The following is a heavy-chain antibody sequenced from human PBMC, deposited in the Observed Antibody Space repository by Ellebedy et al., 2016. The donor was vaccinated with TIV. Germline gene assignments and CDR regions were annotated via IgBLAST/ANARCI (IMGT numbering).Heavy chain of an antibody. Sequence: PGGSLRLSCAASGFNFRSYWMTWVRQAPGKGLEWVANIRQEGDVKYYVDSVRGRFTVSRDNARNSLHLQMNNLRVEDTAVYYCARRGSYGDYAVQINSWSDTWGQGTMVTVSS. CDR2: IRQEGDVK. V-gene: IGHV3-7*01. D-gene: IGHD3-16*01. CDR3: ARRGSYGDYAVQINSWSDT. J-gene: IGHJ5*02. CDR1: GFNFRSYW.